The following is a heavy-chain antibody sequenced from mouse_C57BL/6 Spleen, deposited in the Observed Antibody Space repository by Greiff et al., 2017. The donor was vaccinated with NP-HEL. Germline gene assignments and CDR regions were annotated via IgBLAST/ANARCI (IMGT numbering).Heavy chain of an antibody. D-gene: IGHD1-1*01. V-gene: IGHV6-3*01. Sequence: EVMLVESGGGLVQPGGSMKLSCVASGFTFSNYWMNWVRQSPEKGLEWVAQIRLKSDNYATHYAESVKGRFTISRDDSKSSVYLQMNNLRAEDTGIYYCTALYYYGSSFGYYFDYWGQGTTLTVSS. CDR1: GFTFSNYW. CDR2: IRLKSDNYAT. J-gene: IGHJ2*01. CDR3: TALYYYGSSFGYYFDY.